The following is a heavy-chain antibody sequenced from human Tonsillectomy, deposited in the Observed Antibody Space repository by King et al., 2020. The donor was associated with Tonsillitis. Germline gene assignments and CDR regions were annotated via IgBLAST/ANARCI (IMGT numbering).Heavy chain of an antibody. D-gene: IGHD2-15*01. CDR3: AREGGYCSGGSCYSYDYFDY. J-gene: IGHJ4*02. V-gene: IGHV1-18*01. CDR1: GYTFTSYG. Sequence: QLVQSGAEVKKPGASVKVSCKASGYTFTSYGINWVRQAPGQGLEWMGWISAYSGNTNYAQKLQGRVTMTTDISTSTAYMELRSLSSDDTAVYYCAREGGYCSGGSCYSYDYFDYWGQGTLVTVSS. CDR2: ISAYSGNT.